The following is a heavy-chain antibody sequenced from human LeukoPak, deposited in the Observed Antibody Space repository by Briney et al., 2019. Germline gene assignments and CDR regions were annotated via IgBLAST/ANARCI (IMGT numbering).Heavy chain of an antibody. V-gene: IGHV4-59*01. CDR1: GGSISSYY. J-gene: IGHJ4*02. Sequence: PSETLSLTCTVSGGSISSYYWSWIRQSPGKGLEWIGYIYYSGSTNYNPSLKSRVTISVDTSKNQFSLKLSSVTAADTAVYYCARSSYYYDSSGRTFDYWGQGTLVTVSS. CDR2: IYYSGST. CDR3: ARSSYYYDSSGRTFDY. D-gene: IGHD3-22*01.